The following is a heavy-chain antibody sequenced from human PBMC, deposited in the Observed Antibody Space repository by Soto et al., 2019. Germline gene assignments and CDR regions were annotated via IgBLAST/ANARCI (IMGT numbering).Heavy chain of an antibody. Sequence: SETLSLTCTVSGGSISSSSYYWGWIRQPPGKGLEWIGSIYYSGSTYYNPSLKSRVTISVDTSKNQFSLKLGSVTAADTAVYYCARHRYVDTAMVRRNWFDPWGQGTLVTVSS. D-gene: IGHD5-18*01. CDR3: ARHRYVDTAMVRRNWFDP. J-gene: IGHJ5*02. CDR2: IYYSGST. V-gene: IGHV4-39*01. CDR1: GGSISSSSYY.